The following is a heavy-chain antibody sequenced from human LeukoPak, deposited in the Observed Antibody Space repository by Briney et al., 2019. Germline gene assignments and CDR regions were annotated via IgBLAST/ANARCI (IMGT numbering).Heavy chain of an antibody. D-gene: IGHD6-13*01. J-gene: IGHJ5*02. Sequence: PSETLSLTCTVSGGSINSSSYYWRWIRQPPGKGLEWIGSIYYRGSTYYNPSLKSRVTISVDTSKNQCSLKLSSVTAADTAVYYCARRGRLGQQLNWFDPWGQGTLVTVSS. CDR3: ARRGRLGQQLNWFDP. CDR1: GGSINSSSYY. CDR2: IYYRGST. V-gene: IGHV4-39*01.